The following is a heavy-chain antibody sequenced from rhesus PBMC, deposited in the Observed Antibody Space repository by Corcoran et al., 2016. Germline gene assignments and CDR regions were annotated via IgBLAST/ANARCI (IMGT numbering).Heavy chain of an antibody. CDR2: IYGSSGST. CDR1: GYSISSNF. V-gene: IGHV4-147*01. Sequence: QVQLQESGPGLVKPAATLSLTCAASGYSISSNFWGRIRQPPGKGLGWIGCIYGSSGSTYYNPSLKSRVTISTDTSKNQFSLKLSSVTAADTAVYYCARERNTGGLDSWGQGVVVTVSS. CDR3: ARERNTGGLDS. J-gene: IGHJ6*01. D-gene: IGHD4-23*01.